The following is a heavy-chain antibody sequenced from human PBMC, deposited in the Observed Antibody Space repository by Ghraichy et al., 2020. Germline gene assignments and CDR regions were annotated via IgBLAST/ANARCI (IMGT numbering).Heavy chain of an antibody. Sequence: SETLSLTCTVSGGSISSYYWSWIRQPPGKGLEWIGYIYYSGSTNYNPSLKSRVTISVDTSKNQFSLKLSSVTAADTAVYYCARHIGNTVITLVDYWGQGTLVTVSS. D-gene: IGHD4-17*01. CDR3: ARHIGNTVITLVDY. CDR2: IYYSGST. CDR1: GGSISSYY. V-gene: IGHV4-59*08. J-gene: IGHJ4*02.